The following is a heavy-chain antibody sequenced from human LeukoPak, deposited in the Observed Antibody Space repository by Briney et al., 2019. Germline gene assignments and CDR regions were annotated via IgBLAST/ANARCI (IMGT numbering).Heavy chain of an antibody. V-gene: IGHV1-2*02. CDR2: INPNSGDT. J-gene: IGHJ3*02. Sequence: ASVKVSCKASGYIFTGYYMHWVRQAPGQGLEWMGWINPNSGDTNYAQKFQGRVTMTRDTSVSIAYMELSRLRSDDTAVYYCARCRRWLQTDAFDSWGQGTKVTVSS. CDR3: ARCRRWLQTDAFDS. CDR1: GYIFTGYY. D-gene: IGHD5-24*01.